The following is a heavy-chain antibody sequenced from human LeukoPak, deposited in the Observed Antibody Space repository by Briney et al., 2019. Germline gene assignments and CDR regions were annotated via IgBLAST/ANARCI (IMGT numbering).Heavy chain of an antibody. CDR3: AGSFPKPLDLDSSGYYMLLPHY. Sequence: SGPTLVNPTQTLTLTCTFSGFSLSTSGVGVGWIRQPPGKALEWLALIYWNDDKRYSPSLKSRLTITKDTSKNQVVLTMTNMDPVDTATYYCAGSFPKPLDLDSSGYYMLLPHYWGQGTLVTVSS. V-gene: IGHV2-5*01. CDR2: IYWNDDK. D-gene: IGHD3-22*01. J-gene: IGHJ4*02. CDR1: GFSLSTSGVG.